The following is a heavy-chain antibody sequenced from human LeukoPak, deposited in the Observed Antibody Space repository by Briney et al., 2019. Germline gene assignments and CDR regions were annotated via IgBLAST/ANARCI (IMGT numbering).Heavy chain of an antibody. D-gene: IGHD1-7*01. CDR1: GVSPSIYY. CDR2: VYNSGST. CDR3: VRDRELNY. Sequence: SETLSLTCTVSGVSPSIYYWSWIRQPPGKGLEWIGYVYNSGSTSYNPSLKSRATISADTSRNQFSLRLTSVTAADTAVYYCVRDRELNYWGQGTLVTVSS. V-gene: IGHV4-59*01. J-gene: IGHJ4*02.